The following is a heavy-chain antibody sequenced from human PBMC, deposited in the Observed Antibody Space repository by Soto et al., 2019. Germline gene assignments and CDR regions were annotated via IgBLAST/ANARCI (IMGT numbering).Heavy chain of an antibody. CDR2: IYYSGST. CDR1: GGSISSGGYY. Sequence: SETLSLTCTVSGGSISSGGYYWSWIRQHPGKGLEWIGYIYYSGSTYYNPSLKSRVTISVDTSKNQFSLKLSSVTAADTAVYYCARDWLGTAWYFDLWGRGTLVTVSS. V-gene: IGHV4-31*03. J-gene: IGHJ2*01. D-gene: IGHD3-22*01. CDR3: ARDWLGTAWYFDL.